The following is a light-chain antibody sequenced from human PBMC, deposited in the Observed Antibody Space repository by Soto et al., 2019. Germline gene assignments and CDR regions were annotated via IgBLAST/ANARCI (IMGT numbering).Light chain of an antibody. J-gene: IGLJ1*01. CDR2: DDS. Sequence: SYELTQSPSVSVAPGQTVTITCGGSSIGSKSVHWCQQKPGQAPVLVVYDDSDRRSGIPERFSGSNSGNTATLNITRVEAGDEADYHCQVWDTRSEHYVFGPGTRSPS. CDR3: QVWDTRSEHYV. CDR1: SIGSKS. V-gene: IGLV3-21*02.